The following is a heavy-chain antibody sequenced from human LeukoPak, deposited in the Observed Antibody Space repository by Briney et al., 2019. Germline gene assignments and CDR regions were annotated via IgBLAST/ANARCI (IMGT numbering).Heavy chain of an antibody. CDR3: ASYYGSGSYYYYYYMDV. Sequence: PGASLRLSCAASGFTVGTKYMRWVRQAAGKGLEWVSIIYSGGSTYYADSVKGRFTISRDNSKNTLYLQMNSLRAEDTAVYYCASYYGSGSYYYYYYMDVWGKGTTVTISS. J-gene: IGHJ6*03. V-gene: IGHV3-53*01. CDR1: GFTVGTKY. CDR2: IYSGGST. D-gene: IGHD3-10*01.